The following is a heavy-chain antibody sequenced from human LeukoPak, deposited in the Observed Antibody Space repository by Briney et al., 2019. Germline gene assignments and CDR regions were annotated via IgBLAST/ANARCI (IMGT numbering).Heavy chain of an antibody. CDR3: ARGRDQQQLVPFWFDP. J-gene: IGHJ5*02. Sequence: PGGSLRLSCAASGFTFDDYAMHWVRQAPGKGLEWVSGITWNSGRIGYADSVKGRFTISRDNAKNSLYLQMNSLRAEDTAVYYCARGRDQQQLVPFWFDPWGQGTLVTVSS. CDR1: GFTFDDYA. V-gene: IGHV3-9*01. CDR2: ITWNSGRI. D-gene: IGHD6-13*01.